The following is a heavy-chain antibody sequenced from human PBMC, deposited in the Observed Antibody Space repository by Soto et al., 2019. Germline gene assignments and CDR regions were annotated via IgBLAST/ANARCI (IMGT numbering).Heavy chain of an antibody. CDR3: AREQPGYSSGSFNFDY. J-gene: IGHJ4*02. D-gene: IGHD6-19*01. CDR1: GFTFSSYG. Sequence: QVQLVESGGGVVQPGRSLRLSCAASGFTFSSYGMHWVRQAPGKGLEWVAVIWYDGSNKYYADSAKGRFTISRDNSKNTLYLQMNSLRAEDTAVYYCAREQPGYSSGSFNFDYWGQGTLVTVSS. V-gene: IGHV3-33*01. CDR2: IWYDGSNK.